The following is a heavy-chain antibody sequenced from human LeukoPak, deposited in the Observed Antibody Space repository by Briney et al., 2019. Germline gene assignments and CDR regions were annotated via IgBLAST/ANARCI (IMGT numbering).Heavy chain of an antibody. CDR2: VIPIFGTA. J-gene: IGHJ6*02. V-gene: IGHV1-69*01. D-gene: IGHD6-25*01. CDR3: ARRAAPTTYYYYYYGMDV. CDR1: GGTFSSYA. Sequence: ASVKVSCKASGGTFSSYAISWVRQAPGQGLEWMGGVIPIFGTANYAQKFQGRVTITADESTSTAYMELSSLRSEDTAVYYCARRAAPTTYYYYYYGMDVWGQGTTVTVSS.